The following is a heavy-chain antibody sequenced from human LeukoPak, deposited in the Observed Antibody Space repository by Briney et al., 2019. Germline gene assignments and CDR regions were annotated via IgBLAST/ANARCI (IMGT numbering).Heavy chain of an antibody. J-gene: IGHJ4*02. Sequence: ASVKVSRKASGYTFTSYGISWVRQAPGQGLTWMGWISAYNGNTNYAQKLQGRVTMTTDTSTSTAYLELRSLRPDDTAVYYCARKDYFDSSGSDYGGQGTLVTVP. CDR3: ARKDYFDSSGSDY. D-gene: IGHD3-22*01. CDR1: GYTFTSYG. V-gene: IGHV1-18*01. CDR2: ISAYNGNT.